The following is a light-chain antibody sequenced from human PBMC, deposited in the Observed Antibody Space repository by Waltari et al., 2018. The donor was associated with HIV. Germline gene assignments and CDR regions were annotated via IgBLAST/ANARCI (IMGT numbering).Light chain of an antibody. Sequence: EIVLTQSPGTLSLSPGDRATLSCRASQIVGGNSLAWYQKKPGQAPRLLIYGPSTRAAGIPDRFSGSGSETDFTLTISRLEPEDCAVYYCQQYNNWPPWTFGQGTKVEIK. J-gene: IGKJ1*01. CDR2: GPS. V-gene: IGKV3-20*01. CDR1: QIVGGNS. CDR3: QQYNNWPPWT.